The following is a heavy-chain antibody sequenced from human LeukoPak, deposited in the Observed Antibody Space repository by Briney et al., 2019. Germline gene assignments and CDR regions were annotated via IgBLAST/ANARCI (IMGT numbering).Heavy chain of an antibody. Sequence: PSETPSLTCAVSGGSISSGGYSWSWIRQPPGKGLEWIGYIYHSGSTYYNPSLKSRVTISVDRSKNQFSLKLSSVTAADTAVYYCARVGSHTVPRNGWFDPWGQGALVTVSS. V-gene: IGHV4-30-2*01. CDR1: GGSISSGGYS. CDR3: ARVGSHTVPRNGWFDP. J-gene: IGHJ5*02. CDR2: IYHSGST. D-gene: IGHD1-14*01.